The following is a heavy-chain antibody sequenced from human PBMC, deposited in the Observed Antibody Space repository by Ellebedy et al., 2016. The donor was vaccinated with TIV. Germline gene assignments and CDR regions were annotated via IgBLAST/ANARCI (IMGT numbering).Heavy chain of an antibody. CDR2: LYPDGRP. CDR3: AGASLYNRGDH. V-gene: IGHV3-53*01. J-gene: IGHJ4*02. Sequence: GGSLRLXXAASGFSVRSNYVNWVRQAPGKGLEWVSILYPDGRPLYAGSVKGRFTISRDNSKNTLSLQMDSLRVEDTAVYFCAGASLYNRGDHWGQGTLVTVSA. CDR1: GFSVRSNY. D-gene: IGHD1-1*01.